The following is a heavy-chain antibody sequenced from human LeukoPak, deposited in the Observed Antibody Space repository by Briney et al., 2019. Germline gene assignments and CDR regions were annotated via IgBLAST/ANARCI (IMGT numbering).Heavy chain of an antibody. Sequence: ASVKVSRKASGYTFTSYDINWVRQAPGQGLEWMGGIIPIFGTANYAQKFQGRVTITADESTSTAYMELSSLRSEDTAVYYCARVMDRCSSTSCYPPYFDYWGQGTLVTVSS. CDR1: GYTFTSYD. CDR2: IIPIFGTA. J-gene: IGHJ4*02. D-gene: IGHD2-2*01. CDR3: ARVMDRCSSTSCYPPYFDY. V-gene: IGHV1-69*13.